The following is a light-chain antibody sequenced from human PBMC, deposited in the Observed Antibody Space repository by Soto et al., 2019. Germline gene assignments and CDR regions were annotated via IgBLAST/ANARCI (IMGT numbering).Light chain of an antibody. CDR1: SSDVGGYNY. Sequence: QSVLTQPASVSGSPGQSITISCTGTSSDVGGYNYVSWYQQHPGKAPKLMIYDVSNRPSGVSNRFSGYKSGNTASLTISGLQAEDEADYYCSSYTSSSTPHVVFGGGTKLPVL. CDR2: DVS. V-gene: IGLV2-14*01. CDR3: SSYTSSSTPHVV. J-gene: IGLJ2*01.